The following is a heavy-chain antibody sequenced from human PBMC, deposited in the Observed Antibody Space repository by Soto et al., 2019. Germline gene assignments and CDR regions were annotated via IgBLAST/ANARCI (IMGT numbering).Heavy chain of an antibody. Sequence: QGHLVDSGGGVVQPGRSLRLSCVASGFTFSSYSMHWVRQAPGKGLEWVAVISYDGTKKYHAESVKGRLAISRDNSNSTLFLQMSTLRAEETAVYYCASGEGGTYFQHWGQGTLVTVSS. CDR3: ASGEGGTYFQH. CDR1: GFTFSSYS. J-gene: IGHJ1*01. D-gene: IGHD2-15*01. CDR2: ISYDGTKK. V-gene: IGHV3-30*09.